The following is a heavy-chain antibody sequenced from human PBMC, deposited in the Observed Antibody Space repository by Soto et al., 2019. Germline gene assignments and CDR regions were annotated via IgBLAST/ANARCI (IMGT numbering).Heavy chain of an antibody. Sequence: EVQLVESGGGLVQPGGSLRLSCAASGFILSDYSMHWVRQAAGKGLEFVSAIHYNGYSTYYANSVKGRFTISRDNSKNTLFLQMGSLRAEDMAVYYCARVSVRGQAAFEIWGQGTTVTFSS. CDR3: ARVSVRGQAAFEI. J-gene: IGHJ3*02. CDR1: GFILSDYS. D-gene: IGHD2-8*01. CDR2: IHYNGYST. V-gene: IGHV3-64*01.